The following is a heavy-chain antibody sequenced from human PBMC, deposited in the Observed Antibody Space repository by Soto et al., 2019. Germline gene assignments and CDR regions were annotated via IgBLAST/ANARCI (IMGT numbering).Heavy chain of an antibody. CDR1: VGSISTGDYY. D-gene: IGHD4-17*01. V-gene: IGHV4-30-4*01. CDR2: IYYSGRT. J-gene: IGHJ4*02. CDR3: ARGMTTVTTFDY. Sequence: PSETLSLTCTVSVGSISTGDYYWSWIRQPPGKGLEWIGYIYYSGRTYYNPSLKSRVTISVDTSKNQFSLKLSSVTAADTAVYYCARGMTTVTTFDYWGQGTLVTVSS.